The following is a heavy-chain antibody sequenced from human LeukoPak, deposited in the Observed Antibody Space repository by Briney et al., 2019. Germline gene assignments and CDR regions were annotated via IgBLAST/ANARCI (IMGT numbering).Heavy chain of an antibody. CDR3: ARGKPGGADRGYCYYHYMDV. J-gene: IGHJ6*03. D-gene: IGHD2-21*01. CDR2: IIPIFGTA. V-gene: IGHV1-69*05. CDR1: GGTFSSYA. Sequence: GASVKVSCKASGGTFSSYAISWVRQAPGQGLEWMGGIIPIFGTANYAQKFQGRVTITTDESTSTAYMELSSLRSEDTAVYYCARGKPGGADRGYCYYHYMDVWGKGTTVTVSS.